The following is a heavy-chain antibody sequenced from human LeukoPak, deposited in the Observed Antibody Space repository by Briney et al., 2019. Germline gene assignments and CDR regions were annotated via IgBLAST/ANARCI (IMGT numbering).Heavy chain of an antibody. CDR1: GFTFSSYG. D-gene: IGHD6-13*01. CDR3: ARVRLGSNWYFAFDI. J-gene: IGHJ3*02. CDR2: ISYDGSNK. Sequence: PGGSLRLSCAASGFTFSSYGMHWVRQAPGKGLEWVAVISYDGSNKYYADSVKGRFTISRDNAKNSLYLQMNSLRVEDIAVYYCARVRLGSNWYFAFDIWGQGTMVTVSS. V-gene: IGHV3-30*03.